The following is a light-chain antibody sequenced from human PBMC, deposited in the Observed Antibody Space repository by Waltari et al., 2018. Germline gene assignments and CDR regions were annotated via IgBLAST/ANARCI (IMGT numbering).Light chain of an antibody. V-gene: IGKV1-33*01. J-gene: IGKJ2*01. CDR1: QEINDY. CDR2: DAS. Sequence: DIQMTQSPSSLSASIGDRVTITCQASQEINDYLNWYQQKPGKAPKPLIFDASKLGAGVPARFRGGGSGTDFTLAINSLQPEDVATYYCQQHDNFPYTFGQGTTLHI. CDR3: QQHDNFPYT.